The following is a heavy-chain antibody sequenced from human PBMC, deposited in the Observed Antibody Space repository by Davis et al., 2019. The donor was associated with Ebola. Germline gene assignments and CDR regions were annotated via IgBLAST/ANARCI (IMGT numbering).Heavy chain of an antibody. D-gene: IGHD1-26*01. V-gene: IGHV3-33*06. J-gene: IGHJ6*02. Sequence: PGGSLRLSCAASGFTFSTYGMHWVRQAPGKGLEWVAVIWYDGSNKYYADSVKGRFTISRDNSKNTLYLQMNSLRAEDTAVYYCAKSRYYSDYYYYGMDVWGQGTTVTVSS. CDR3: AKSRYYSDYYYYGMDV. CDR1: GFTFSTYG. CDR2: IWYDGSNK.